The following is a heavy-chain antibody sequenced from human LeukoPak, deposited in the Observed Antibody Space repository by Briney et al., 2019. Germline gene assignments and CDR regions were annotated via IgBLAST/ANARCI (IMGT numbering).Heavy chain of an antibody. D-gene: IGHD6-13*01. Sequence: SETLSLTCTVSDGSISSSGYYWGWIRQPPGGGLEWIGNMYHSESTYYNPSLKSRLTISVDTSKNQFSLRLNSVTAADTAVYYCWSFYSSSGYRGRYSMDVWGQGTTATVSS. CDR3: WSFYSSSGYRGRYSMDV. V-gene: IGHV4-39*07. J-gene: IGHJ6*02. CDR1: DGSISSSGYY. CDR2: MYHSEST.